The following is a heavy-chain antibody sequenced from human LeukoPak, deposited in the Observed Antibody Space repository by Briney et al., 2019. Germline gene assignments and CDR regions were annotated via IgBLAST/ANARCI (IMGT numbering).Heavy chain of an antibody. V-gene: IGHV4-34*01. CDR3: ARDRDSSSWYRDAFDI. Sequence: SETLSLTCAVYGGSFSGYYWSWIRQPPGKGLEWIGEINHSGSTNYNLSLKSRVTISVDTSKNQFSLKLSSVTAADTAVYYCARDRDSSSWYRDAFDIWGQGTMVTVSS. CDR1: GGSFSGYY. D-gene: IGHD6-13*01. J-gene: IGHJ3*02. CDR2: INHSGST.